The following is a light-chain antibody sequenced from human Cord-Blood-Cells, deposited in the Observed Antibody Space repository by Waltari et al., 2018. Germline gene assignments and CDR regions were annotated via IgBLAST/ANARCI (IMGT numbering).Light chain of an antibody. CDR2: EVS. Sequence: QSALPQPPSASGSPGQSVTISSTGPRRDVGGYNYVSWYQQHPGKAPKLMIYEVSKRPSGVPDRFSGSKSGNTASLTVSGLQAEDEADYYCSSYAGSNNLVFGGGTKLTVL. V-gene: IGLV2-8*01. CDR3: SSYAGSNNLV. J-gene: IGLJ2*01. CDR1: RRDVGGYNY.